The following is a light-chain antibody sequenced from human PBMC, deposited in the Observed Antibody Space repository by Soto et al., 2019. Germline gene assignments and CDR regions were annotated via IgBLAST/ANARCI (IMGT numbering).Light chain of an antibody. Sequence: EIVMTQSPATLSVSPGVRATLSCRASQSVSSDFAWYHQKPGQAPRLLIYGASTRATGIPARFSGSGSGTEFTLIISSLQSEDFAVYYCQQYNNWPGLTFGGGTKVDIK. CDR1: QSVSSD. J-gene: IGKJ4*01. CDR2: GAS. V-gene: IGKV3-15*01. CDR3: QQYNNWPGLT.